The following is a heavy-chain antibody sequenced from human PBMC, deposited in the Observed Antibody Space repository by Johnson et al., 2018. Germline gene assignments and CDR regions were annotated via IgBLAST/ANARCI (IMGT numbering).Heavy chain of an antibody. CDR2: ISSSSRII. CDR1: TSCTYS. CDR3: ARLWAYCGGDCLDAFDI. D-gene: IGHD2-21*02. Sequence: EVQLVESGGGLTKPPPDSTSCTYSMNWVRQAPGKGLEWVSYISSSSRIIYYADSVKGRFTISRDNDKNSLYLQMNSLRDEDTAVYYCARLWAYCGGDCLDAFDIWGQGTMVTVSS. J-gene: IGHJ3*02. V-gene: IGHV3-48*02.